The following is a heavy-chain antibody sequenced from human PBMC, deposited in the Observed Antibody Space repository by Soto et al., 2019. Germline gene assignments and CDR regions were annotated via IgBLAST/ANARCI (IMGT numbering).Heavy chain of an antibody. J-gene: IGHJ3*02. V-gene: IGHV3-11*01. Sequence: QVQLVESGGGLVKSGGSLRLSCATSGFTFSDYYMNWIRQAPGKGLEWISDISRSGGTIYYADSMKGRFTISRDNTKNSVYLQMNRLRAEDTAVYYCARDRGDGGAFDIWGQGTMVTVSS. CDR2: ISRSGGTI. D-gene: IGHD3-16*01. CDR1: GFTFSDYY. CDR3: ARDRGDGGAFDI.